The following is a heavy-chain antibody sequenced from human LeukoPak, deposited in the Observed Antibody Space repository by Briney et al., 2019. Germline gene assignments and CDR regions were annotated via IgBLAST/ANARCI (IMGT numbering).Heavy chain of an antibody. D-gene: IGHD5-24*01. Sequence: PGGSLRLSCAAAGFAFSSYSMNWVRQAPGKGLEWVSSISSSSSYIYYADSVKGRFTISRDNAKNSLYLQMNSLRAEDTAAYYCARDVRDGYNRDYFDYWGQGTLVTVSS. CDR3: ARDVRDGYNRDYFDY. CDR1: GFAFSSYS. V-gene: IGHV3-21*01. J-gene: IGHJ4*02. CDR2: ISSSSSYI.